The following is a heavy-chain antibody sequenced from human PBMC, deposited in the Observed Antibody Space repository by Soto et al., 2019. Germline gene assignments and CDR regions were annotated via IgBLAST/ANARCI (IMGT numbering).Heavy chain of an antibody. Sequence: SVEFSGQASGYTFTSYYMHWVRRAPGQGLEWMGIINPSGGSTSYAQKFQGRGTMTRDTATSTGYMELSSRRSEGSAVYCCASERPSGGVIRALGDWGPGTLGT. J-gene: IGHJ1*01. CDR3: ASERPSGGVIRALGD. CDR2: INPSGGST. D-gene: IGHD3-10*01. V-gene: IGHV1-46*01. CDR1: GYTFTSYY.